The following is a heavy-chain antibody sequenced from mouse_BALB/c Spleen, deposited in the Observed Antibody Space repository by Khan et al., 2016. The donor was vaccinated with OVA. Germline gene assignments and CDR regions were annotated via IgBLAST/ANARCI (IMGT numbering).Heavy chain of an antibody. D-gene: IGHD3-3*01. V-gene: IGHV14-4*02. CDR3: YEGLDY. CDR2: IDPENGDT. CDR1: GFNFKDYD. J-gene: IGHJ2*01. Sequence: EVQLQESGAELVRPGAPVRLSCTASGFNFKDYDLSWVIQRPEKGLEWIGWIDPENGDTEYAPKVQDKATMTADTASNTAYLQLSSLTSEDTAVYYCYEGLDYWGQGTTLTVSS.